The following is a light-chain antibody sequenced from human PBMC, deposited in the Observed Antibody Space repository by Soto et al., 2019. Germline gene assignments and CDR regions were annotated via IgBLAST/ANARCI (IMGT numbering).Light chain of an antibody. CDR3: SSRTSTSTRV. Sequence: QSALTQPSSVSGSPGQSITISCTGTTNEVGGYNSVSWYQQHPGKAPELMIYDVSNRPSGISYRFSGSKSGNTASLTISGLQAEDEADYYCSSRTSTSTRVFGTGTKVTVL. V-gene: IGLV2-14*01. CDR1: TNEVGGYNS. CDR2: DVS. J-gene: IGLJ1*01.